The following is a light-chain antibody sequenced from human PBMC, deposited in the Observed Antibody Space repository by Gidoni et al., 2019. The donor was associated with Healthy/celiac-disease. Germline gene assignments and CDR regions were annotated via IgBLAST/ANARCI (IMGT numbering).Light chain of an antibody. J-gene: IGLJ2*01. V-gene: IGLV2-8*01. Sequence: QSALTQPPYASGSPGQSVTISCTGTSSDVGGYNYVSWYQQHPGKAPKLMLYEVSKRPSGVPDRFSGSKSGNTASLTVSGLQAEDEADYYCSSYAGSNNFGVFGGGTKLTVL. CDR3: SSYAGSNNFGV. CDR2: EVS. CDR1: SSDVGGYNY.